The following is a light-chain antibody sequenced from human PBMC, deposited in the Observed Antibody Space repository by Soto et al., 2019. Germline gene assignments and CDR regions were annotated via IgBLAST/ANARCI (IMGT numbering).Light chain of an antibody. CDR1: QSVSSY. CDR3: QQYDNWPPIT. J-gene: IGKJ3*01. Sequence: EIVMTQSPATLSVSPGERATLSCRASQSVSSYLAWYQQKPGQAPRLLIYDASTRATGIPARFSGSGSGTEFTLTISSLQSEDFAVYYCQQYDNWPPITFGPGTKVDIK. CDR2: DAS. V-gene: IGKV3-15*01.